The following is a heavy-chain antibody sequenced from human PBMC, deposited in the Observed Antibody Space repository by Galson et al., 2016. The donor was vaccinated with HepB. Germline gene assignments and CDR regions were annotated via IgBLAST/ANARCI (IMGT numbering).Heavy chain of an antibody. J-gene: IGHJ5*02. D-gene: IGHD2-21*01. CDR3: TRAQLWSLDL. V-gene: IGHV3-7*03. Sequence: SLRLSCAASGFSFSSYWLSWVRQAPGKGLEWVAYVKENGSKTHYVDSMKGRVTISRDNSENSLYLQMNSLGAKDTAAYFCTRAQLWSLDLWGQGTLVTVSS. CDR1: GFSFSSYW. CDR2: VKENGSKT.